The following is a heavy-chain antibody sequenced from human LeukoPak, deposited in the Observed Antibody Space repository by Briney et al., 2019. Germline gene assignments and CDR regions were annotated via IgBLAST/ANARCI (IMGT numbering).Heavy chain of an antibody. Sequence: SQTLSLTCAISGDSVSSNSAAWNWIRQSPSRGLEWLGRTYYRSKWYNDYAVSVKSRITINPDTSKNQFSLKLSSVTAADTAVYYCARAGYSGYDFYFDYWGQGTLVTVSS. CDR1: GDSVSSNSAA. D-gene: IGHD5-12*01. J-gene: IGHJ4*02. V-gene: IGHV6-1*01. CDR3: ARAGYSGYDFYFDY. CDR2: TYYRSKWYN.